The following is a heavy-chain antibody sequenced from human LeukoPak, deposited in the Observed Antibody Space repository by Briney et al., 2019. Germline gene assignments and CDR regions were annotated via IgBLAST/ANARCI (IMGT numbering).Heavy chain of an antibody. CDR3: AKDAPLRSVVVTSPFDY. CDR2: ISGSGGST. D-gene: IGHD2-21*02. Sequence: GGSLRLSCAASGFTFSTYTMKWVRQAPGKGLEWVSAISGSGGSTYYADSVKGRFTISRDNSKNTLYLQMNSLRAEDTAVYYCAKDAPLRSVVVTSPFDYWGQGTLVTVSS. CDR1: GFTFSTYT. J-gene: IGHJ4*02. V-gene: IGHV3-23*01.